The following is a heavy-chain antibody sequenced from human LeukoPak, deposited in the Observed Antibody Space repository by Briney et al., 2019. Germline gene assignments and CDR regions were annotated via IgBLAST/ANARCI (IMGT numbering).Heavy chain of an antibody. J-gene: IGHJ4*02. D-gene: IGHD6-13*01. V-gene: IGHV1-46*01. CDR3: ARDSSSWSIDC. Sequence: ASVKVSCKASGYTSTSYNMHWVRQAPGQGLEWMGIISPSDGRTSYAQKFQGRVIMTRDTSTSTVYMELSSLGSEDTAVYYCARDSSSWSIDCWGQGTLVTVSS. CDR1: GYTSTSYN. CDR2: ISPSDGRT.